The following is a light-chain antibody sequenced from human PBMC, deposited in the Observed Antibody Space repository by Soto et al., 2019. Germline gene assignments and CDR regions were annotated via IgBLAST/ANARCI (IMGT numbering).Light chain of an antibody. Sequence: QSALTQPPSASGSPGQSVTISCTGTSSDVGAYNYVSWYQQHPGKAPKLMIYEVTKRPSGVPDRFSASRSGNTASLTVSGLQAKDEADYYCSSYAGSNWVFGGGTKVTVL. J-gene: IGLJ3*02. CDR1: SSDVGAYNY. CDR2: EVT. V-gene: IGLV2-8*01. CDR3: SSYAGSNWV.